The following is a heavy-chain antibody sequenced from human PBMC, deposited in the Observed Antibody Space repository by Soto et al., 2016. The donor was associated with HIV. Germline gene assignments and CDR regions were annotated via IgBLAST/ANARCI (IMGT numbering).Heavy chain of an antibody. D-gene: IGHD2-15*01. CDR1: GGTFNSYA. CDR3: ARREAGGTENWFDP. J-gene: IGHJ5*02. Sequence: QVQLVQSGAEVKKPGSSVKVSCTASGGTFNSYALSWVRQAPGQGLEWMGVIIPMFDTTNYAQNFQGRVTITADESTSTAYMELSSLTSEDTAVYYCARREAGGTENWFDPWGQGTLVTVSS. CDR2: IIPMFDTT. V-gene: IGHV1-69*13.